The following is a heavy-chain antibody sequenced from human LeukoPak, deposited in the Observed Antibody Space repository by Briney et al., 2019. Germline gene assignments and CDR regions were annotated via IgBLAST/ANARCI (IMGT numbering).Heavy chain of an antibody. CDR3: ARSGYYDSSGYSTSYGMDV. J-gene: IGHJ6*02. V-gene: IGHV3-74*01. Sequence: GGSLRLSCAASGFNFASNWMHWVRQTPGKGLMWVSRINSGGSGTSYADSVEGRFTISRDNAKNTLYLQMNSLRVEDTAVYYCARSGYYDSSGYSTSYGMDVWGQGTTVTVSS. CDR2: INSGGSGT. D-gene: IGHD3-22*01. CDR1: GFNFASNW.